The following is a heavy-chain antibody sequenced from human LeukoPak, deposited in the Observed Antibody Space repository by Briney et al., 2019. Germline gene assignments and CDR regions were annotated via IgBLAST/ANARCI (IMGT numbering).Heavy chain of an antibody. D-gene: IGHD3-10*01. CDR1: GGSISDYY. Sequence: SVTLSLTCTVSGGSISDYYRSWIRQPPGKGPEWIGYIYYSGSTNYNPSLKSRVTISVDTSKNQFSLKLNSVTAADTAVYYCASGFGYYFDYWGQGTLVTVSS. CDR3: ASGFGYYFDY. V-gene: IGHV4-59*01. J-gene: IGHJ4*02. CDR2: IYYSGST.